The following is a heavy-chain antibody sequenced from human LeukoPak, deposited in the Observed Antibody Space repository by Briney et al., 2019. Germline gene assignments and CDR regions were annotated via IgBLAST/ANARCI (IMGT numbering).Heavy chain of an antibody. CDR3: VITTPYYDDLDY. J-gene: IGHJ4*02. V-gene: IGHV3-30*03. D-gene: IGHD4-17*01. Sequence: GGSLRLSCAASGFTFSNYGMHWVRQAPGQGLEWVAVISYDGSNKYYAESVKGRFTLSRDNSKNTLYLQMNSLRAEDTAVYYCVITTPYYDDLDYWGQGTLVTVSS. CDR2: ISYDGSNK. CDR1: GFTFSNYG.